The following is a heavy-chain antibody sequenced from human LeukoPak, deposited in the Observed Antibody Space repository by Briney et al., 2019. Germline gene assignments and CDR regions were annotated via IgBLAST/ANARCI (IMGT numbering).Heavy chain of an antibody. V-gene: IGHV3-23*01. CDR3: AKDNKESSGWYIFFDY. CDR2: ISGSGGNT. Sequence: AGSLRLSCPASGFTLSSYAMSWVRQPPGRGLEWVSAISGSGGNTYYADSVKGRSTIAKHTSKNTPYLQITSLRAEDTAVYYCAKDNKESSGWYIFFDYWGQGTLVTVSS. J-gene: IGHJ4*02. CDR1: GFTLSSYA. D-gene: IGHD6-19*01.